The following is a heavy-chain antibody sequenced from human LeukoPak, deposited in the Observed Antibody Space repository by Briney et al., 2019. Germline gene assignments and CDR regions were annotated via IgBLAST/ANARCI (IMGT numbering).Heavy chain of an antibody. CDR3: ARDSLWGGDYGPYYYYYMDV. CDR1: GGTFSSYA. D-gene: IGHD4-17*01. J-gene: IGHJ6*03. V-gene: IGHV1-69*13. CDR2: IIPIFGTA. Sequence: GASVKVSCKASGGTFSSYAISWVRQAPGQGLEWMGGIIPIFGTANYAQKFQGRVTITADESTSTAYMELSSLRSEDTAVYYCARDSLWGGDYGPYYYYYMDVWGKGTTVTISS.